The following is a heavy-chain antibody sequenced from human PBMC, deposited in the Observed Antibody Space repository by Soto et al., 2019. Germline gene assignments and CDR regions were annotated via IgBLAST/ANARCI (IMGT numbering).Heavy chain of an antibody. Sequence: GGSLRLSCAASGFTVSSNYMSWVRQAPGKGLEGVSVIYSGGRTYYADSVKGRFTISRDNSKNTLYLQMNSLRAEDTAVYYCARGGKYYYYMDVWGKGTTVTVSS. V-gene: IGHV3-66*01. D-gene: IGHD6-25*01. CDR2: IYSGGRT. J-gene: IGHJ6*03. CDR3: ARGGKYYYYMDV. CDR1: GFTVSSNY.